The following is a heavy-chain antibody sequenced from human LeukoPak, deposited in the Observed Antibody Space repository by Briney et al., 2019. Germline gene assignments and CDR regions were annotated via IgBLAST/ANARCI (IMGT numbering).Heavy chain of an antibody. CDR3: ASSYDSSGYYYDY. CDR2: IYHSGST. J-gene: IGHJ4*02. D-gene: IGHD3-22*01. V-gene: IGHV4-30-2*01. CDR1: GGSISSGGYS. Sequence: SETLSLTCAVSGGSISSGGYSWSWIRQPPGKGLEWIGYIYHSGSTYYNPSLKSRVTISVDRSKNQFSLKLSSVTAADTAVYYCASSYDSSGYYYDYWGQGTLVTVSS.